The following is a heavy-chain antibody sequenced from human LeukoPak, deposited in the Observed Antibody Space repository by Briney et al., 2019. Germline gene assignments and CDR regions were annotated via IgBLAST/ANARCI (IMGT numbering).Heavy chain of an antibody. D-gene: IGHD2-15*01. CDR1: GYTFTSYA. CDR2: INTNTGNP. CDR3: ARVYCSGGSCYDWFDP. J-gene: IGHJ5*02. V-gene: IGHV7-4-1*02. Sequence: ASVKVSCKASGYTFTSYAMNWVRQAPGQGLEWMGWINTNTGNPTYAQGFTGRFVFSLDTSVSTAYLQISSLKAEDTAVYYCARVYCSGGSCYDWFDPWGQGTLVTVSS.